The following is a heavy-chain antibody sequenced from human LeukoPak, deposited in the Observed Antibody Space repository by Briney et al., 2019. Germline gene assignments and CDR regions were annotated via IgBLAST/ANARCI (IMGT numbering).Heavy chain of an antibody. D-gene: IGHD6-13*01. V-gene: IGHV4-39*01. J-gene: IGHJ4*02. CDR3: ASLGRDQLVQVDY. CDR2: IYYSGST. Sequence: SETLSLTCTVSRGSISSSSSYWCWIRQPPGMGLEWIGSIYYSGSTYYHPSLKTRVTISVDTSTNQFSLKLSSVTAADTAVYYCASLGRDQLVQVDYWGQGTLVTVSS. CDR1: RGSISSSSSY.